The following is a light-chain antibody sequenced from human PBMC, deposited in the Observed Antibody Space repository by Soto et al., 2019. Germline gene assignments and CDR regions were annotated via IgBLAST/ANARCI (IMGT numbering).Light chain of an antibody. V-gene: IGLV2-14*01. Sequence: QSALTQPASVSGSPGQSITISCTGTSSDVGGYRYVSWFQHHPGKAPKLIIYEVSNRPSGISDRFSGSKSGNTASLTISGLQAEDEADYYCNSYTSTTPYVFGTGTRSPS. CDR2: EVS. CDR1: SSDVGGYRY. CDR3: NSYTSTTPYV. J-gene: IGLJ1*01.